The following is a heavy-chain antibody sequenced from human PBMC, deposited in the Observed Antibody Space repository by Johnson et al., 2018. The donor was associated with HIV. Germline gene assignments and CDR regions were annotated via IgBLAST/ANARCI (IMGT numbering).Heavy chain of an antibody. CDR1: VFAVSSKT. CDR2: IYGGGST. CDR3: ARISVFYGGNFNPFEM. D-gene: IGHD4-23*01. J-gene: IGHJ3*02. V-gene: IGHV3-53*02. Sequence: VQLVETGGGLIQPGGSLRLSCAASVFAVSSKTMSWVRQAPGQGLEWVSLIYGGGSTFYADSVKGRFTIPKDNSKNMVYLQMNSLRAEDTAVYHCARISVFYGGNFNPFEMWGQGTMVTVSS.